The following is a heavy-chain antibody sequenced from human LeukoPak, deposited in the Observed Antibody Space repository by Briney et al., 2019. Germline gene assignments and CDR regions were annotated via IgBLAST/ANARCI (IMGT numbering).Heavy chain of an antibody. D-gene: IGHD2-15*01. J-gene: IGHJ5*02. CDR1: GFTFSDHY. CDR3: ARSCGTCSIDP. CDR2: ITNKADSYTT. V-gene: IGHV3-72*01. Sequence: PGGSLRLSCAASGFTFSDHYMDWVRQAPGRGLEWVGRITNKADSYTTEYAASVKGRFTISRDDPKNSVYLQMNSLKTEDTALYYCARSCGTCSIDPWGQGTLVTVSS.